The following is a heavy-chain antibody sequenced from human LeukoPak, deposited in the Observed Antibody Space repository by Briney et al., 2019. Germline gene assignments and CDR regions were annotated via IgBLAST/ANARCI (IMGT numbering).Heavy chain of an antibody. V-gene: IGHV3-48*01. Sequence: GGSLRLSCAASGFTFSSYSMNWVRQAPGKGLEWVSYISRTGTIYYADSVKGRFTISRDNAKNSLYLQMNSLRAEDTAVYYCARSPGAMAFDYWGQGTLVTVSS. D-gene: IGHD5-18*01. CDR2: ISRTGTI. J-gene: IGHJ4*02. CDR3: ARSPGAMAFDY. CDR1: GFTFSSYS.